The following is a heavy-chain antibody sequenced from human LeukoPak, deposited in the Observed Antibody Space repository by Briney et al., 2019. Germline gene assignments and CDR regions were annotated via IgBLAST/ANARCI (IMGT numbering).Heavy chain of an antibody. CDR2: ISSSGSTI. D-gene: IGHD3-22*01. V-gene: IGHV3-11*01. Sequence: GGSLRLSCAASGFTFSDYYMSWIRQAPGKGLEWVSYISSSGSTIYYADSVKGRFTISRDNAKNSLYLQMSSLRSEDTAVYYCAREVYYDSSGYYNWGQGTLVTVSS. CDR1: GFTFSDYY. CDR3: AREVYYDSSGYYN. J-gene: IGHJ4*02.